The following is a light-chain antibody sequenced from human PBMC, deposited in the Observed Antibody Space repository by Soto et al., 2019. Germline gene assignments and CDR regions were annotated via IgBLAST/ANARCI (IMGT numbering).Light chain of an antibody. V-gene: IGKV3D-15*01. CDR1: QSVSSD. Sequence: EIVMTQSPATLSVSPGERATLSCRASQSVSSDLAWYQQKPGQAPRLLILDASDRATGIPARFSGSGSGTDFTLTISSLQPEDVATYYCQKYNSAPLTFGGGTKVDI. CDR3: QKYNSAPLT. J-gene: IGKJ4*01. CDR2: DAS.